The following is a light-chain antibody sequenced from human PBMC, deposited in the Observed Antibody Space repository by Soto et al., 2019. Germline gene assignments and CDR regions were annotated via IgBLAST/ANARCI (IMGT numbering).Light chain of an antibody. CDR1: ATTIGRNY. Sequence: VLTQSPSASGTPGQRVTISCSGSATTIGRNYVYWYQQLPGTAPKLLIYRNSQRPSGVPDRFSGSKSGTSASLAISGLRSEDEADYYCAAWDDNLSGFYVFGDGTKVTVL. V-gene: IGLV1-47*01. J-gene: IGLJ1*01. CDR2: RNS. CDR3: AAWDDNLSGFYV.